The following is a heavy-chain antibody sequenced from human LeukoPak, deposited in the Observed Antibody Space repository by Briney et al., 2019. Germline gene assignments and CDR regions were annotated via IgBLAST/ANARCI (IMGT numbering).Heavy chain of an antibody. CDR1: GFTFSIYA. D-gene: IGHD5-18*01. Sequence: GGSLRLSCAASGFTFSIYAMSWVRQAPGKGLEWVSDISGSGGRTYYADSAKGRFTISRDNSKNTLYLQMNSLRAEDTAVYYCAKDLRDTAMVEYYFDYWGQGTLVTVAS. V-gene: IGHV3-23*01. CDR3: AKDLRDTAMVEYYFDY. CDR2: ISGSGGRT. J-gene: IGHJ4*02.